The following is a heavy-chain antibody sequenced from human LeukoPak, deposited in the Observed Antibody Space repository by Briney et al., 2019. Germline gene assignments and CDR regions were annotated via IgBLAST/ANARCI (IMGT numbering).Heavy chain of an antibody. Sequence: GGSLRLSCAASGFTFSNYAMSWVRQAPGEGLEWVSTISGSGDSTYYADSVKGRFTIPRDNSKNTLFLQMNNLRGEDTAAYYCAKDPPTAGTTFDYWGQGALVTVSS. V-gene: IGHV3-23*01. CDR3: AKDPPTAGTTFDY. J-gene: IGHJ4*02. CDR1: GFTFSNYA. D-gene: IGHD6-13*01. CDR2: ISGSGDST.